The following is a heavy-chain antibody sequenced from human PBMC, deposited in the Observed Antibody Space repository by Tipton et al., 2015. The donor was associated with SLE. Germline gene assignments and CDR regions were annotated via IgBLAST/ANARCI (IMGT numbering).Heavy chain of an antibody. CDR2: ISSSSSTI. V-gene: IGHV3-48*01. J-gene: IGHJ3*02. CDR1: GFTFSSYS. CDR3: ARDPRAPWELFAFDI. Sequence: GSLRLSCAASGFTFSSYSMNWVRQAPGKGLEWVSYISSSSSTIYYADSVKGRFTISRDNAKNSLYLQMNSLRAEDTAVYYCARDPRAPWELFAFDIWGQGTMVTVSS. D-gene: IGHD1-26*01.